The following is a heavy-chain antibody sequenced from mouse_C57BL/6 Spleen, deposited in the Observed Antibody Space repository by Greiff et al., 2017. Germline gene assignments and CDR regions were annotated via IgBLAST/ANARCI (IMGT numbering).Heavy chain of an antibody. J-gene: IGHJ2*01. CDR3: TRDHYGSSSFDY. V-gene: IGHV1-15*01. D-gene: IGHD1-1*01. Sequence: QVQLQQSGAELVRPGASVTLSCKASGYTFTDYEMHWVKQTPVHGLEWIGAIDPETGGTAYNQKFKGKAILTAYKSSSTAYMELRSLTSEDSAVYYCTRDHYGSSSFDYWGQGTTLTVSS. CDR2: IDPETGGT. CDR1: GYTFTDYE.